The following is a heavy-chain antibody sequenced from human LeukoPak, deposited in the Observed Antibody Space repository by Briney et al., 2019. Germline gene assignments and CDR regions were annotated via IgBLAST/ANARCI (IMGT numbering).Heavy chain of an antibody. CDR1: GFTFSSYA. J-gene: IGHJ5*02. D-gene: IGHD3-3*01. CDR3: AKDEERITIFGVAGGFDP. V-gene: IGHV3-23*01. CDR2: ISGSGGST. Sequence: PGGSLRLSCAASGFTFSSYAMSWVRQAPGKGLEWVSAISGSGGSTYYADSVKGRFTISRDNSKNTLYLQMNSLRAEDTAVYYCAKDEERITIFGVAGGFDPWGQGTLVTVSS.